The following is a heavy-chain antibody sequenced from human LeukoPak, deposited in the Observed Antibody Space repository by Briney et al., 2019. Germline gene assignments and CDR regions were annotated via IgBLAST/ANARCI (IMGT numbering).Heavy chain of an antibody. CDR2: ISAYNGNT. J-gene: IGHJ6*02. CDR3: ARGVLSAGVRYYYYGMDV. CDR1: GYTFTSYG. V-gene: IGHV1-18*01. D-gene: IGHD2-15*01. Sequence: GASVKVSCKASGYTFTSYGISWVQQAPGQGLEWMGWISAYNGNTNYAQKLQGRVTMTTDTSTSTAYMELRSLRSDDTAVYYCARGVLSAGVRYYYYGMDVWGQGTTVTVS.